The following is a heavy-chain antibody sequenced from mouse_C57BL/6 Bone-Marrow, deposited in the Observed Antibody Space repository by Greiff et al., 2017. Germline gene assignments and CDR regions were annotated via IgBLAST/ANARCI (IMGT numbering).Heavy chain of an antibody. J-gene: IGHJ1*03. CDR1: GFSLTSYG. D-gene: IGHD1-1*01. Sequence: VQRVESGPGLVQPSQSLSITCTVSGFSLTSYGVHWVRQSPGKGLEWLGVIWRGGSTDYNAAFMSRLSITKDNSKSQVFFKKNSLRADDTAIYYCAKKGSSYDYWYFDVWGKGTTVTVSS. CDR2: IWRGGST. V-gene: IGHV2-5*01. CDR3: AKKGSSYDYWYFDV.